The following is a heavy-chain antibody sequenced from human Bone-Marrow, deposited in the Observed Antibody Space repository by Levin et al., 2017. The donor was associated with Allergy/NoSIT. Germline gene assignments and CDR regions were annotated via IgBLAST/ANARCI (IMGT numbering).Heavy chain of an antibody. CDR2: IDYSGRT. CDR3: ARDLDYYYYMDV. CDR1: GASVNSGSNY. Sequence: SETLSLTCTVSGASVNSGSNYWSWIRQPPGKGLEWIGNIDYSGRTDYNPSLKSRVTISADTSKNQLSLELRSVTAADTAVYYCARDLDYYYYMDVWGKGTTVTVS. V-gene: IGHV4-61*01. J-gene: IGHJ6*03.